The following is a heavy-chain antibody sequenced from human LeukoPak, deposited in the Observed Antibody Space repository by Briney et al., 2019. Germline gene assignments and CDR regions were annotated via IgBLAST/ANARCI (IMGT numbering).Heavy chain of an antibody. J-gene: IGHJ4*02. V-gene: IGHV3-74*01. D-gene: IGHD3-10*01. CDR2: INPSGSFT. CDR1: GFTFSSNW. CDR3: ARDMIRGVVNN. Sequence: GGSLRLSCAASGFTFSSNWMHWVRQVPGKGLVWVSLINPSGSFTTYADSVKGRFTTSRDNAKNRLYMQMNSLRVEDTAVYYCARDMIRGVVNNWGQGALVTVSS.